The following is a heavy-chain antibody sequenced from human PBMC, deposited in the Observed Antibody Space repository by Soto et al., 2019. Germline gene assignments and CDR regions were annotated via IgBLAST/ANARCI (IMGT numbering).Heavy chain of an antibody. V-gene: IGHV5-51*01. Sequence: PGASLKISCQASGYSFTSYWIGWVRQMPGKGLEWMGIIYPGDSDTRYSPSFQGQVTISADKSISTAYLQWSSLKASDTAMYYCERHGCSSTSSSSHPVLFAHDDTNSYYYGMYLCGQGPTVTV. CDR1: GYSFTSYW. J-gene: IGHJ6*02. CDR2: IYPGDSDT. D-gene: IGHD2-2*01. CDR3: ERHGCSSTSSSSHPVLFAHDDTNSYYYGMYL.